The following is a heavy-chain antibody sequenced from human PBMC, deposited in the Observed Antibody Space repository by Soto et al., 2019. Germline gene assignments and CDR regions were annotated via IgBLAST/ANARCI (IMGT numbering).Heavy chain of an antibody. V-gene: IGHV4-39*01. J-gene: IGHJ5*02. CDR3: AIAPETFSPAGYYVNWFDP. CDR1: GASFTDGSLF. CDR2: TYIGGMT. Sequence: PSETLSLTCTVSGASFTDGSLFWVWMGQSPGKGVEWIASTYIGGMTYYNPTFSSRVTISVDTSKSQFSLRLISVTATDTAVYYCAIAPETFSPAGYYVNWFDPWGHGTLVTVSS. D-gene: IGHD3-22*01.